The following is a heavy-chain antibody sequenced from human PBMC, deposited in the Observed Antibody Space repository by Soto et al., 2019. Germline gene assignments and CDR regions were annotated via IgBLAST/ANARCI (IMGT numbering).Heavy chain of an antibody. CDR3: ASYRGALYFES. D-gene: IGHD3-16*01. CDR1: GDSVTSNVW. CDR2: AYHNGLT. V-gene: IGHV4-4*02. J-gene: IGHJ4*02. Sequence: SETLSLTCAVSGDSVTSNVWWSWVRQPPGKGLEWIGEAYHNGLTDYNPSLKSRVTMSVDTSKSQFSLKLTSVTVADTAVYYCASYRGALYFESWGPGILVTVSS.